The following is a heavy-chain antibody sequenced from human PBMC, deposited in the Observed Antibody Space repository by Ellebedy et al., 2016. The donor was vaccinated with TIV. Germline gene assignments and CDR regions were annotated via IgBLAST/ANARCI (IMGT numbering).Heavy chain of an antibody. V-gene: IGHV3-7*03. CDR3: ARVTTLATGTGYYFDY. CDR1: GFTFSTYW. J-gene: IGHJ4*02. D-gene: IGHD4-17*01. CDR2: TKQDGSEK. Sequence: GESLKISCAASGFTFSTYWMGWVRQAAGKGLEWVANTKQDGSEKYYVDSVMGRFTISRDNAKNSLYLQMSSLRAEDTAVYYCARVTTLATGTGYYFDYWGQGTLVTVSS.